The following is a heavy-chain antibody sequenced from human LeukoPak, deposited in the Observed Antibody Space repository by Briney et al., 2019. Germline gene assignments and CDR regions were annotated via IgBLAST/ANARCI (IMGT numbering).Heavy chain of an antibody. J-gene: IGHJ4*02. CDR2: ISWNSGSI. D-gene: IGHD6-13*01. CDR1: GFTFDDYA. V-gene: IGHV3-9*01. CDR3: AKGSSSWPSLFDY. Sequence: GGSLRLSCAASGFTFDDYAMHWVRQAPGKGLEWVSGISWNSGSIGYADSVKGRFAISRDNSKNSLYLQMNSLRTEDTAFYYCAKGSSSWPSLFDYWGQGTLVTVSS.